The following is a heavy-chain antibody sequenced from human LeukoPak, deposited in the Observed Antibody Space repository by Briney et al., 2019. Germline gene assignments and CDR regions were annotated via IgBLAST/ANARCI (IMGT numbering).Heavy chain of an antibody. J-gene: IGHJ3*02. V-gene: IGHV3-23*01. CDR3: ARDPNGDYIGAFDM. Sequence: GRRWGLCCRASGLAFGAYSMMGVRQAPGKGPEWVSAIRGGGGSAFYADSVKGRFTISRDNSKYTLFLQMNSLRAEDTAVYYCARDPNGDYIGAFDMWGPGTMVTVSS. D-gene: IGHD4-17*01. CDR2: IRGGGGSA. CDR1: GLAFGAYS.